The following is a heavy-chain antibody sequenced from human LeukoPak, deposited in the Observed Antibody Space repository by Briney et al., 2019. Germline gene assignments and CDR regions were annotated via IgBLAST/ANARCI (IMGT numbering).Heavy chain of an antibody. D-gene: IGHD1-14*01. Sequence: GGSLRPSCAASGFTVSSNYMSWVRQAPGKGLEWVSVIYSGGSTYYADSVKGRFTISRDNSKNTLYLQMNSLRAEDTAVYYCARDLRYGFDYWGQGTLVTVSS. V-gene: IGHV3-66*01. J-gene: IGHJ4*02. CDR2: IYSGGST. CDR1: GFTVSSNY. CDR3: ARDLRYGFDY.